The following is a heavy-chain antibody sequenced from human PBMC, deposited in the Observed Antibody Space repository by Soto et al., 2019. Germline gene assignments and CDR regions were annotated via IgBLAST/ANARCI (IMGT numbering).Heavy chain of an antibody. Sequence: LRLSCAASGFTFTRYSMNWVRQAPGKGLEWVSSISSTTNYIYYGDSMKGRFTISRDNAKNSLYLEMNSLRAEDTAVYYCASEFDGSSRYFDYWGQGTLVTVSS. J-gene: IGHJ4*02. CDR2: ISSTTNYI. D-gene: IGHD2-2*03. CDR3: ASEFDGSSRYFDY. CDR1: GFTFTRYS. V-gene: IGHV3-21*06.